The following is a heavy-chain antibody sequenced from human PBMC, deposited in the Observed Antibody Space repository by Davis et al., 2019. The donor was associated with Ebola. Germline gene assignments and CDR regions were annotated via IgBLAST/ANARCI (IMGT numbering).Heavy chain of an antibody. CDR1: ASSFSGSA. J-gene: IGHJ4*02. CDR2: ISNTGDKT. Sequence: PGRSLRPSCLLSASSFSGSAMTWVRHAPGKGLEWVSSISNTGDKTYYANSFKGRFTISRDDSKNTLYLQMNSLRAEETAVYYCAKEIRPNEYWGQGTLVTVSS. V-gene: IGHV3-23*01. CDR3: AKEIRPNEY.